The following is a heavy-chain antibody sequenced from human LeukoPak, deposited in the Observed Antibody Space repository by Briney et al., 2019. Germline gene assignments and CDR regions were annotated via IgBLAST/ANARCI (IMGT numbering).Heavy chain of an antibody. Sequence: GASVKVSCKASGYTFTCYYMHWVRQAPGQRLEWMGGISPNSGGTNYAQKFQGRVTITRDTSISTAYMELSRLRSDDTAVYYCARDLSSGWYGDWGQGTLVTVSS. CDR3: ARDLSSGWYGD. J-gene: IGHJ4*02. D-gene: IGHD6-19*01. CDR2: ISPNSGGT. V-gene: IGHV1-2*02. CDR1: GYTFTCYY.